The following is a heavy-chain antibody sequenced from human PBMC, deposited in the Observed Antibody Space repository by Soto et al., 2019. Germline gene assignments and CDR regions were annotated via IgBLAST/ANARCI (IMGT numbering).Heavy chain of an antibody. V-gene: IGHV3-33*01. CDR1: GFTFSSYG. J-gene: IGHJ3*02. CDR2: IWYDGSNK. Sequence: QVQLVESGGGVVQPGRSLRLSCAASGFTFSSYGMHWVRQAPGKGLEWVAVIWYDGSNKYYADSVKGRFTISRDNSKNTLYLQMNSLRAEDTAVYYCARGIRSTAAFDIWGQGKMVTVSS. CDR3: ARGIRSTAAFDI. D-gene: IGHD4-17*01.